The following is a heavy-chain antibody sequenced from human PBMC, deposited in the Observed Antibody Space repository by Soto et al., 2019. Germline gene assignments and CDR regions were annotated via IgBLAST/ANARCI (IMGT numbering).Heavy chain of an antibody. CDR1: GFTFRNYA. J-gene: IGHJ4*02. D-gene: IGHD3-9*01. V-gene: IGHV3-23*01. Sequence: EVQVLESGGGLVQPGGSLRLSCAASGFTFRNYAMSWVRQAPGKGLEWVSSISGSGGATHHADSVQGRFTISRDNSENTLYLQMNSLRAEDTAQYYCVKDYHYDSLTCYRPFDYWGQGTLVIVSS. CDR3: VKDYHYDSLTCYRPFDY. CDR2: ISGSGGAT.